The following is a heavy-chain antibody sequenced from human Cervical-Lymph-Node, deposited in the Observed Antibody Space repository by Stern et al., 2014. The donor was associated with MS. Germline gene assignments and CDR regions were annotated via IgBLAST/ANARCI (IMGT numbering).Heavy chain of an antibody. CDR1: GGSFSGYY. V-gene: IGHV4-34*01. Sequence: QVQLQQWGAGLLKPSETLSLTCAVYGGSFSGYYWSWIRQPPGKGLEWIGEINHSGSTNYNQSLKSRVTISVDTSKNQFSLKLSSVTAADTAVYYCARVHEGYVDYYYYYGMDVWGQGTTVTVSS. D-gene: IGHD2-15*01. CDR2: INHSGST. CDR3: ARVHEGYVDYYYYYGMDV. J-gene: IGHJ6*02.